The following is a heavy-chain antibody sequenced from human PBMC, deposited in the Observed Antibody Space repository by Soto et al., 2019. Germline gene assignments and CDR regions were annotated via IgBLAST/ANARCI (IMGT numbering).Heavy chain of an antibody. Sequence: QVQLVESGGGVVQPGRSLRLSCAASGFTFSSYGMHWVRQAPGKGLEWVAVIWYDGSNKYYADSVKGRFTISRDNSKNTLYLKMNSLRAEDTAVYYCARDNAGAFDYWGQGTLVTVSS. J-gene: IGHJ4*02. CDR2: IWYDGSNK. CDR1: GFTFSSYG. CDR3: ARDNAGAFDY. D-gene: IGHD2-8*01. V-gene: IGHV3-33*01.